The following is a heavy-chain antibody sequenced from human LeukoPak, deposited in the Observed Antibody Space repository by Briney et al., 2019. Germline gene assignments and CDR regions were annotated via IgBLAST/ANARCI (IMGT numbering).Heavy chain of an antibody. CDR3: ARIGISVRGTNFHH. J-gene: IGHJ1*01. V-gene: IGHV1-2*02. D-gene: IGHD6-13*01. CDR1: GYSFIDYY. Sequence: ASVKVSCKTSGYSFIDYYIHWVRQAPGQGLEWMGWINSNSADTNYAQNFQGRVTITRDTSISTAYMELSRLRSDDTALYYCARIGISVRGTNFHHWGQGTLVTVSS. CDR2: INSNSADT.